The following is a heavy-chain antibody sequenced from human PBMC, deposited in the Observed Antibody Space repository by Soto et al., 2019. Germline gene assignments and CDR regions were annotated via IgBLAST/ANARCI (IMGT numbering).Heavy chain of an antibody. CDR1: GGTLSNYN. CDR2: VSPILGIT. CDR3: VTSFATMRDNWFDP. Sequence: QVHLVQSGAEVKKPGSSVKVSCKASGGTLSNYNFNWVRQAPGQGLEWMGRVSPILGITDYAQRFQGRVTITADKSTSIAYMEVNNLRSEDTAVYYCVTSFATMRDNWFDPWGQGTLVTVSS. J-gene: IGHJ5*02. V-gene: IGHV1-69*02. D-gene: IGHD3-3*01.